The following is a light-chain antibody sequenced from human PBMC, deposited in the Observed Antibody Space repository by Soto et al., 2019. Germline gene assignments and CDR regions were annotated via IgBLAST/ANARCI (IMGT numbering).Light chain of an antibody. Sequence: EIVMTQSPATLSVSPGERATLSCRASQSVSSNLAWYQQKPGQAPRLLIYGASTSATGIPARFSGSGSGTEFTLTISSLQSEDCEVYYCQQYNNWPPITFGQGTKVEIK. V-gene: IGKV3-15*01. CDR1: QSVSSN. CDR2: GAS. J-gene: IGKJ1*01. CDR3: QQYNNWPPIT.